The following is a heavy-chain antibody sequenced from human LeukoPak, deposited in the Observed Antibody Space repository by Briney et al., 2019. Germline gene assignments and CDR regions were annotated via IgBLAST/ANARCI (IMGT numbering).Heavy chain of an antibody. CDR3: EKRSSSSWNYYGMDV. V-gene: IGHV3-23*01. J-gene: IGHJ6*02. CDR1: GFTFSSYA. CDR2: ISGSGGST. Sequence: GGSLRLPCAASGFTFSSYAMSWVRQAPGKGLEWVSAISGSGGSTYYADSVKGRFTISRDNSKNTLYLQMNSLRAEDTAVYYCEKRSSSSWNYYGMDVWGQGTTVTASS. D-gene: IGHD6-13*01.